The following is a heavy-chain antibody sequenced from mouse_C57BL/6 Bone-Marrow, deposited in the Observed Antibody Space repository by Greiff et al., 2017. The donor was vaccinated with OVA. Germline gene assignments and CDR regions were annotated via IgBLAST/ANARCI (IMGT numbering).Heavy chain of an antibody. J-gene: IGHJ3*01. CDR1: GYTFTSYT. D-gene: IGHD2-5*01. Sequence: VKLVESGAELARPGASVKMSCKASGYTFTSYTMHWVKQRPGQGLEWIGYINPSSGYTKYNQKFKDKATLTADKSSSTAYMQRSSLTSEDSAVYYCARGGYSNKFAYWGQGTLVTVSA. V-gene: IGHV1-4*01. CDR2: INPSSGYT. CDR3: ARGGYSNKFAY.